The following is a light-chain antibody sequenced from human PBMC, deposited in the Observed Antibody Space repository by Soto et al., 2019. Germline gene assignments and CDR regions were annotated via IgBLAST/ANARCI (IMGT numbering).Light chain of an antibody. CDR3: CSYAGSYRNV. Sequence: QSVLTQPRSVSGSPGQSVAISCTGASSNVGGYKYVSWFQQYPGKAPKLMIYDVNKRLSGVPDRFSGSKSGNTASLTISGLQAEDEADYYCCSYAGSYRNVFGSGTKVTVL. CDR2: DVN. V-gene: IGLV2-11*01. CDR1: SSNVGGYKY. J-gene: IGLJ1*01.